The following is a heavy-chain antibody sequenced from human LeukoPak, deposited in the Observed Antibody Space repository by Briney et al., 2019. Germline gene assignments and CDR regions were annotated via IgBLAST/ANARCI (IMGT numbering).Heavy chain of an antibody. CDR1: RFSLSTSGVG. V-gene: IGHV2-5*02. Sequence: KVSGPTLVKPTQTLTLTCTFSRFSLSTSGVGVGWIRQPPGKALEWLSLIYWDDDKRYSPSLKSRLTITKDTSKNQVVLTMTNMNPVDTATYYCAHYSSYDSSGYPPQHWGQGTLVTVSS. CDR2: IYWDDDK. J-gene: IGHJ1*01. D-gene: IGHD3-22*01. CDR3: AHYSSYDSSGYPPQH.